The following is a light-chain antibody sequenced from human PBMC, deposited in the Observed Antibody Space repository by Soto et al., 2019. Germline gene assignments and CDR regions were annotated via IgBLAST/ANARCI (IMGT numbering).Light chain of an antibody. CDR1: QSVSNY. CDR3: QQRSNWPPVYT. V-gene: IGKV3-11*01. J-gene: IGKJ2*01. Sequence: EIVLTQSPATLSLSPGERATLSCRASQSVSNYLAWYQQKPGQAPRLLIYVASNRATGIPARFSGSGSGTDFTITISSLEPEDFAVYYCQQRSNWPPVYTFGQGTKLEI. CDR2: VAS.